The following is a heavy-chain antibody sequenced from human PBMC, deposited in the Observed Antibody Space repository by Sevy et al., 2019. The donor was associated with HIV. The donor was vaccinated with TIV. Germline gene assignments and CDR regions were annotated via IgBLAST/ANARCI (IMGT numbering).Heavy chain of an antibody. J-gene: IGHJ4*02. CDR2: ISAYNGNT. V-gene: IGHV1-18*01. D-gene: IGHD2-2*01. CDR3: ARDDPAVIVVVPAAKAIYFDY. Sequence: ASVKVSCKASGYTFTSYGISWVRQAPGQGLEWMGWISAYNGNTNYAQKLQGRVTMNTDTSTSPAYMELRSLRSDDTAVNYWARDDPAVIVVVPAAKAIYFDYWGQGTLVTVSS. CDR1: GYTFTSYG.